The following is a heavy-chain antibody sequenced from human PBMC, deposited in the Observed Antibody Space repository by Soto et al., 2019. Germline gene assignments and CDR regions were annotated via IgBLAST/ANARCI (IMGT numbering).Heavy chain of an antibody. CDR2: IYYSGTT. V-gene: IGHV4-39*01. Sequence: PSETLSLTCTVSGGAIFSGSYYCHWICQPPGRGLEWIGSIYYSGTTYYNPSLKSRVTISVDTSKNQFSLKLSSVTAADTAVYYCARPVSSGSSYFDYWGQGTLLTVS. D-gene: IGHD1-26*01. CDR3: ARPVSSGSSYFDY. CDR1: GGAIFSGSYY. J-gene: IGHJ4*02.